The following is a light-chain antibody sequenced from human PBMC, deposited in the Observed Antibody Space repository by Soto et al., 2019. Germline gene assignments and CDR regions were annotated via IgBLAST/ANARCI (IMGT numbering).Light chain of an antibody. Sequence: EIVLTQSPGTLSLSPGERATLSCRASQIVNANDLAWYHQKPGQSPRLLIVGASSRATGIPDRFSGRGSGTDCSFTISRVEHEDFAVYYCQQYGSSTFTFGPGTKVDIK. CDR1: QIVNAND. CDR3: QQYGSSTFT. J-gene: IGKJ3*01. V-gene: IGKV3-20*01. CDR2: GAS.